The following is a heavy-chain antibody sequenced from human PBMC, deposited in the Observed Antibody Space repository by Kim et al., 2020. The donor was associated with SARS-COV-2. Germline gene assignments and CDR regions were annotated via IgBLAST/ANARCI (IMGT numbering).Heavy chain of an antibody. CDR2: IKQDGSEK. D-gene: IGHD2-2*01. J-gene: IGHJ4*02. Sequence: GGSLRLSCAASVFTFSSYWMSWVRQAPGKGLEWVANIKQDGSEKYYVDSVKGRFTISRDNAKNSLYLQMNSLRAEDTAVYYCARDRGYCSSTSCLTGYAFDYWGEGALVTVSA. CDR3: ARDRGYCSSTSCLTGYAFDY. V-gene: IGHV3-7*01. CDR1: VFTFSSYW.